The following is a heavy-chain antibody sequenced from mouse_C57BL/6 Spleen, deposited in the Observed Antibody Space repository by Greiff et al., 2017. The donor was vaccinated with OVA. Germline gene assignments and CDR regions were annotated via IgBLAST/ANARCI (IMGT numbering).Heavy chain of an antibody. D-gene: IGHD2-3*01. CDR3: ARSYDGYYGWFAY. J-gene: IGHJ3*01. CDR2: IYWDDDK. Sequence: QVTLKESGPGILQSSQTLSLTCSFSGFSLSTSGMGVSWIRQPSGKGLEWLAHIYWDDDKRYNPSLKSRLTISKDTSRNQVFLKITSVDTADTATYYCARSYDGYYGWFAYWGQGTLVTVSA. CDR1: GFSLSTSGMG. V-gene: IGHV8-12*01.